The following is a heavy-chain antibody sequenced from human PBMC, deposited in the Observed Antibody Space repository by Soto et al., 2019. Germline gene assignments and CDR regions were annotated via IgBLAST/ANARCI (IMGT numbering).Heavy chain of an antibody. D-gene: IGHD3-3*01. CDR1: GFTFGSYW. V-gene: IGHV3-7*03. CDR3: ARVGIGDFLFQSRHGPMDV. Sequence: EVQLVESGGGLVQPGGSLRLSCAVSGFTFGSYWMNWVRLIPGKGLEWVAYIKPDGSATYYVDSVKGRFTISRDNSKNTLYLQMNRLRAEDTAVYYCARVGIGDFLFQSRHGPMDVWGQGTTVTVSS. J-gene: IGHJ6*02. CDR2: IKPDGSAT.